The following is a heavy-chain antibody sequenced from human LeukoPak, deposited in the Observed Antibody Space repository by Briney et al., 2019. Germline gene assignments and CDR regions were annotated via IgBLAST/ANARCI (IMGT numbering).Heavy chain of an antibody. D-gene: IGHD3-9*01. V-gene: IGHV3-23*01. CDR3: ARDVATGYYDILTGYILNWYFDL. J-gene: IGHJ2*01. CDR2: ISGSGGST. CDR1: GFTFSSYG. Sequence: PGGTLRLSCAASGFTFSSYGMNWVRQAPGKGLEWVSAISGSGGSTYYADSVKGRFTISRDNSKNTLYLQMNSLRAEDTAVYYCARDVATGYYDILTGYILNWYFDLWGRGTLVTVSS.